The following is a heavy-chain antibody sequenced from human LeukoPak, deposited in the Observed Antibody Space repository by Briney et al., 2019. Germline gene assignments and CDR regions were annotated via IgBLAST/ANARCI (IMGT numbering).Heavy chain of an antibody. CDR2: INPNSGGT. D-gene: IGHD3-22*01. Sequence: ASVKVSCKASGYTFTGYYMHWVRQAPGQGLEWMGWINPNSGGTNYAQKFQGRVTMTRDTSISTAYMELSRLRSDDTAVYYCAREPDYYDSSGYYFNWFDPWGQGTLVTVSS. V-gene: IGHV1-2*02. CDR3: AREPDYYDSSGYYFNWFDP. CDR1: GYTFTGYY. J-gene: IGHJ5*02.